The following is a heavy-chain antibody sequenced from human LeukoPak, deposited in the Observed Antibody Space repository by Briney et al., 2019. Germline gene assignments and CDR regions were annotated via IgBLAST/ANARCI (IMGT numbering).Heavy chain of an antibody. Sequence: PSETLSLTCTVSGGSISSSSYYWGWIRQPPGKGLEWIGSIYYGGSTYYNPSLKSRVTVSVDTSKNQFSLKLSSVTAADTAVYYCARGGAARLHFQNWGQGTLVTVSS. V-gene: IGHV4-39*01. J-gene: IGHJ1*01. CDR3: ARGGAARLHFQN. CDR1: GGSISSSSYY. D-gene: IGHD6-6*01. CDR2: IYYGGST.